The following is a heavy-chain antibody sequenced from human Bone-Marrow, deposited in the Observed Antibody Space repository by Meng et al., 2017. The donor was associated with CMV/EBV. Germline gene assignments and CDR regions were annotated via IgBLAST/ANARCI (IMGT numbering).Heavy chain of an antibody. CDR3: ARARDIVVVPAAILGWGYDY. Sequence: ASVKVSCKASGYTFTGYYMHWVRQAPGQGLEWMGWINPNSGGTNYAQKFQGRVTMTRDTSISTAYMELSRLRSDDTAVYYCARARDIVVVPAAILGWGYDYWGQGTLVTVPS. CDR2: INPNSGGT. J-gene: IGHJ4*02. V-gene: IGHV1-2*02. CDR1: GYTFTGYY. D-gene: IGHD2-2*02.